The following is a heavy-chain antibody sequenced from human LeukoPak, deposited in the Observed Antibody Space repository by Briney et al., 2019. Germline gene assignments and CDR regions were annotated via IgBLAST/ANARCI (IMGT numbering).Heavy chain of an antibody. Sequence: GGSLRLSCAASGFTFSNSAMSWVRQAPGEGLEWVSIIYSDNRTYYSDYVRGRFAISRDNSKNTLFLHMNSLTAGDTAVYYCARHGSSWGYFDDWGQGTLVTVSS. CDR1: GFTFSNSA. CDR2: IYSDNRT. V-gene: IGHV3-23*03. CDR3: ARHGSSWGYFDD. D-gene: IGHD6-13*01. J-gene: IGHJ4*02.